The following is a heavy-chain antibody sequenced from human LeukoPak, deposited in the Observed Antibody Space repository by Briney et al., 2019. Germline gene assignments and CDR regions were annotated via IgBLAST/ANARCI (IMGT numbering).Heavy chain of an antibody. CDR1: GYTFTSYA. CDR2: INAGNGNT. V-gene: IGHV1-3*01. D-gene: IGHD6-19*01. CDR3: ARRKAVAGTVLDY. J-gene: IGHJ4*02. Sequence: ASVKVSCKASGYTFTSYAMHWVRQAPGQRLEWTGWINAGNGNTKYSQKFQGRVTITRDTSASTAYMELSSLRSEDTAVYYCARRKAVAGTVLDYWGQGTLVTVSS.